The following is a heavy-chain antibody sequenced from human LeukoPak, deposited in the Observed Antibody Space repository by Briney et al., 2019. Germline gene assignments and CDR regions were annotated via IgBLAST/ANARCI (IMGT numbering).Heavy chain of an antibody. Sequence: PSETLSLTCAVYGGSFSGYFWSWIRQPPGKGLEWIGEINHSGRTYFNPSLKSRVTLSVDTSKNQFSLKLTSVTAADTAVYYCARGGADYGDLAYYFDYWGQGTLVTVSS. D-gene: IGHD4-17*01. V-gene: IGHV4-34*01. CDR3: ARGGADYGDLAYYFDY. J-gene: IGHJ4*02. CDR2: INHSGRT. CDR1: GGSFSGYF.